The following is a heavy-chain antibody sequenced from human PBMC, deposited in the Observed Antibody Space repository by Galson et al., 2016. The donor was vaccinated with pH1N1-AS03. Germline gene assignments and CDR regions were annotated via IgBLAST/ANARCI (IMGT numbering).Heavy chain of an antibody. J-gene: IGHJ6*02. CDR3: ATGLSVAGTPYEYYGVDV. V-gene: IGHV1-24*01. Sequence: SVKVSCKVSGYTLTELSMHWVRQGPGKGLEWMGGFDPEGGEAIYAQKFQGRVTLTVDTSTDTAYMEVSRLKSEDTAVYYCATGLSVAGTPYEYYGVDVWGQGTTVIVSS. CDR1: GYTLTELS. CDR2: FDPEGGEA. D-gene: IGHD6-19*01.